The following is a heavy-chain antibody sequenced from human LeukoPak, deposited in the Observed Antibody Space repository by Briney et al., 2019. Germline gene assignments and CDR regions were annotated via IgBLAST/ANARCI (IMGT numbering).Heavy chain of an antibody. J-gene: IGHJ4*02. Sequence: GGSLRLSCAASGFTLSHYYMTWIRQAPGKGLEWLSCISSSGDIIYYADSVKGRFTVSRDNAENSLYLQMNSLRAEDTAMYYCARQGSEIVYWGQGTLVTVSS. CDR1: GFTLSHYY. CDR2: ISSSGDII. CDR3: ARQGSEIVY. V-gene: IGHV3-11*01.